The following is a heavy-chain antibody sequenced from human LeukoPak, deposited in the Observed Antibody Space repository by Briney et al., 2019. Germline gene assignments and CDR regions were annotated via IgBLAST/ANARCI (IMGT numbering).Heavy chain of an antibody. Sequence: SETLSLTCTVSGGSISSGGYYWSWIRQHPGKGLEWIGYTYYSGSTYYNPSLKSRVTISVDTSKNQFSLKLSSVTAADTAVYYCARGERYSYVLDAFDIWGQGTMVTVSS. CDR3: ARGERYSYVLDAFDI. CDR2: TYYSGST. CDR1: GGSISSGGYY. J-gene: IGHJ3*02. D-gene: IGHD5-18*01. V-gene: IGHV4-31*03.